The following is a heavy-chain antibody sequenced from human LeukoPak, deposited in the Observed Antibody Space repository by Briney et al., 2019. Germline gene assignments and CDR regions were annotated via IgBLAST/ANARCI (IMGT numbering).Heavy chain of an antibody. CDR2: IRYSESS. Sequence: SETLSLTCTVSGDSVSSTNYYWGWIRQPPGRGLEWIASIRYSESSYYNPSLKSRATISVDTSKNHFSLKLRSLTATDTAVYYCATQDSSHYWGQGTLVTVSS. J-gene: IGHJ4*02. V-gene: IGHV4-39*02. CDR3: ATQDSSHY. D-gene: IGHD3-22*01. CDR1: GDSVSSTNYY.